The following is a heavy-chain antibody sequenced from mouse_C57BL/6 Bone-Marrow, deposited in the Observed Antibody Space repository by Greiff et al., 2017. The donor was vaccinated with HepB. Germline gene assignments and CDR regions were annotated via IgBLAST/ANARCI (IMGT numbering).Heavy chain of an antibody. Sequence: VQLQQSGAELVRPGSSVKLSCKASGYTFTSYWMHWVKQRPIQGLEWIGNIDPSDSETHYNQKFKDKATLTVDKSSSTAYMQLSSLTSEDSAVYYCAREATTVVAKDYFDYWGQGTTLTVSS. J-gene: IGHJ2*01. V-gene: IGHV1-52*01. CDR1: GYTFTSYW. D-gene: IGHD1-1*01. CDR2: IDPSDSET. CDR3: AREATTVVAKDYFDY.